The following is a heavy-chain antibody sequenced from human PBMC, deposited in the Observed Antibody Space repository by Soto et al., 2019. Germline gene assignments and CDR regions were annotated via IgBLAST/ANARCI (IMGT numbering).Heavy chain of an antibody. CDR2: IIPILGIA. CDR1: GGTLSSYT. J-gene: IGHJ4*02. V-gene: IGHV1-69*04. CDR3: ARDGHGDSSPSDY. D-gene: IGHD6-6*01. Sequence: SVKGSCKASGGTLSSYTISWVRQAPGQGLEWMGRIIPILGIANYAQKFQGRVTITADKSTSTAYMELSSLRSEDTAVYYCARDGHGDSSPSDYWGQGTLVTVS.